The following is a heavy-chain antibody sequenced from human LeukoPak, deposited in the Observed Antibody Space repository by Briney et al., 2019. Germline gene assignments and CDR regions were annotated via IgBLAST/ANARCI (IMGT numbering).Heavy chain of an antibody. CDR1: GGSISSSNW. CDR3: ARRYYYDSSGYYPFDY. D-gene: IGHD3-22*01. J-gene: IGHJ4*02. V-gene: IGHV4-4*02. CDR2: IYHSGST. Sequence: SSETLSLTCAVSGGSISSSNWWSWVRQPPGKGLEWMGEIYHSGSTNYNPSLKSRVTISVDKSKNQFSLKLSSVTAADTAVYYCARRYYYDSSGYYPFDYWGQGTLVTVSS.